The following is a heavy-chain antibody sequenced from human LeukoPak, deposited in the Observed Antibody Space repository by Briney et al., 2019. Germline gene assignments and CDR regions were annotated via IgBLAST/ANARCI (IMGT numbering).Heavy chain of an antibody. CDR1: GHNFSIYF. CDR2: INHGGST. Sequence: PSDTLSLPCAVYGHNFSIYFYSWIPQPPGKGLEWIGEINHGGSTSHNPSLKSRVTISVDTSKNQFSLRLSSVTAADTAMYYCARPGLAYCGADCYSTEGYYFDYWSQGTLVTVSS. J-gene: IGHJ4*02. D-gene: IGHD2-21*01. V-gene: IGHV4-34*01. CDR3: ARPGLAYCGADCYSTEGYYFDY.